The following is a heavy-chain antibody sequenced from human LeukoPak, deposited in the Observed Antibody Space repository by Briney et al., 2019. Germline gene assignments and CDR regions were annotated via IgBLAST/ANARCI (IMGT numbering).Heavy chain of an antibody. CDR3: ARDTMLGMGNP. CDR1: GFTFSGYW. V-gene: IGHV3-74*01. CDR2: INNDGSST. J-gene: IGHJ5*02. Sequence: GGSLRLSCAASGFTFSGYWMHWVRQRPGKGLLWVSRINNDGSSTYYADSVKGRFTISRDNAKNTLYLQMNSLRAEDTAVYYCARDTMLGMGNPWGQGTLVTVSS. D-gene: IGHD3-10*02.